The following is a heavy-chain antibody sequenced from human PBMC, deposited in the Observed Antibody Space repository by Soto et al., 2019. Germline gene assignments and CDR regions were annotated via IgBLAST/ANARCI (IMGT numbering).Heavy chain of an antibody. V-gene: IGHV3-74*01. Sequence: EVQLVESGGGLAQPGGSLRLSCAASGFTFSSYWMHWVRQVSGKGLVWVSRVTNDGSTTNYADSVKGRFTISRDNAKNTLYLQMNSLRAEDTAVYYCVRGYDVWGQGTLVTVSS. CDR3: VRGYDV. CDR1: GFTFSSYW. CDR2: VTNDGSTT. D-gene: IGHD5-12*01. J-gene: IGHJ4*02.